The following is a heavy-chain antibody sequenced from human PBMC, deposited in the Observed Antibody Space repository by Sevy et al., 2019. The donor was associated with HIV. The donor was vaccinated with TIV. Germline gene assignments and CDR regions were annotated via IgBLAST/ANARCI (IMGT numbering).Heavy chain of an antibody. V-gene: IGHV3-7*01. CDR1: GFTFSSYW. CDR3: ARDVRYCSSTCCYPYYYGMDV. CDR2: IKQDGSEK. J-gene: IGHJ6*02. D-gene: IGHD2-2*01. Sequence: GGSLRLSCAASGFTFSSYWMSWVRQAPGKGLEWVANIKQDGSEKYYVDSVKGRFSISRDNAKNSLYLQMNSLRAEDTAVYYCARDVRYCSSTCCYPYYYGMDVWGQGTTVTVSS.